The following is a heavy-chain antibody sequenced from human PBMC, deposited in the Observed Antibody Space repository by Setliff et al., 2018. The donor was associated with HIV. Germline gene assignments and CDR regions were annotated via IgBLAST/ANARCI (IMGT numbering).Heavy chain of an antibody. CDR1: GGSISSYY. CDR3: ARGSSWQYYYYYYMDV. V-gene: IGHV4-4*08. D-gene: IGHD6-13*01. J-gene: IGHJ6*03. CDR2: IYTSGST. Sequence: PSETLSLTCTVSGGSISSYYWSWIRQPPGKGLEWIGYIYTSGSTNYNPSLKSRVTISVDTSKNQFSLKLSSVTAADTAVYYWARGSSWQYYYYYYMDVWGKGTTVTSP.